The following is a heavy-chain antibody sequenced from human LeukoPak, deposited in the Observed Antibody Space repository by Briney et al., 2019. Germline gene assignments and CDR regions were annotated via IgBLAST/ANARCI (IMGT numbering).Heavy chain of an antibody. V-gene: IGHV1-8*01. CDR2: MNPNSGNT. D-gene: IGHD5-12*01. J-gene: IGHJ4*02. CDR1: GYTFTSYD. CDR3: ARNLLDIADPWESSGY. Sequence: ASVKVSCKASGYTFTSYDINWVRQATGQGLEWMGWMNPNSGNTGYAQKFRGRVTMTRNTSISTAYMELSSLRSEDTAVYYCARNLLDIADPWESSGYWGQGTLVTVSS.